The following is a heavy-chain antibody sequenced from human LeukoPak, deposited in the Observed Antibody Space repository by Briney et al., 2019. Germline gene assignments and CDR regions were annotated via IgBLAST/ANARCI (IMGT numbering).Heavy chain of an antibody. J-gene: IGHJ5*02. CDR2: IISSSSYI. V-gene: IGHV3-21*01. Sequence: PGGSLRLSCAASGFTFSSYNMNWVRQAPGKGLEWVSSIISSSSYIYYADSVKGRFTISRDNAKNSLYLQMNSLRAEDTAVYYCARAWGTGFDNWFDPWGQGTLVTVSS. CDR3: ARAWGTGFDNWFDP. CDR1: GFTFSSYN. D-gene: IGHD1-1*01.